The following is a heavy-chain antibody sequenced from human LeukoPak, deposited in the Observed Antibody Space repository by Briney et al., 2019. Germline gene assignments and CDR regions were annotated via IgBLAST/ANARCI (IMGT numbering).Heavy chain of an antibody. V-gene: IGHV3-30*03. CDR3: AREDSGYDFEY. CDR2: IGYDGSIK. D-gene: IGHD5-12*01. Sequence: QPGGSLRLSCAASGFTFSAYGMHWVRQAPGKGLEWVAVIGYDGSIKYYADSVKGRFTISRDNSKNTLFLQLNSLRGEDTAVYYCAREDSGYDFEYRGQGTLVTVSS. CDR1: GFTFSAYG. J-gene: IGHJ4*02.